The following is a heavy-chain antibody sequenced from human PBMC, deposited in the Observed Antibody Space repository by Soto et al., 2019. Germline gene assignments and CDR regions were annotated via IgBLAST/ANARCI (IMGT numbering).Heavy chain of an antibody. Sequence: PGGSLRLSCAASGFTFSSYAMIWVRQAPGKGLEWVSGISSSGGSTYYADSVKGRFTISRDNSKNTLFLRMNRPRVEDTAVYYWMRPAPRGRHYFYFGMDVWGQGTTVTVSS. D-gene: IGHD3-10*01. J-gene: IGHJ6*02. CDR1: GFTFSSYA. CDR3: MRPAPRGRHYFYFGMDV. CDR2: ISSSGGST. V-gene: IGHV3-23*01.